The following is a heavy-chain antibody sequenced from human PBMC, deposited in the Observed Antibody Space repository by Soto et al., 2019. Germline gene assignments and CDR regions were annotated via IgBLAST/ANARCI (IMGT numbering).Heavy chain of an antibody. Sequence: QVQLVQSGAEVKKPGASVKVSCKASGYTFISYGISWVRQAPGQGLEWMGWISASNGNTNYAQKLQGRVTMTTDTSTSTAYMELRSLRSDDTAVYYCARDAPSWELLPGWYVWGQGTTVTVSS. V-gene: IGHV1-18*01. CDR1: GYTFISYG. J-gene: IGHJ6*02. CDR3: ARDAPSWELLPGWYV. CDR2: ISASNGNT. D-gene: IGHD1-26*01.